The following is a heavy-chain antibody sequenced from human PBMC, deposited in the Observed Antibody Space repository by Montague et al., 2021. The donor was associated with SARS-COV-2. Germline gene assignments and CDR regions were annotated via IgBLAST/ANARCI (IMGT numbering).Heavy chain of an antibody. J-gene: IGHJ4*02. D-gene: IGHD3-22*01. Sequence: SLRLSCAASGFTFSSYWMYWVRQAPGKGLVWVSHISSDGIRRRYADSVKGRFTISRDNAKNTLYLQMNSLRAEDTAVYYCARDGEIVAVGYYFDSWGQGTLVTASS. CDR3: ARDGEIVAVGYYFDS. CDR2: ISSDGIRR. CDR1: GFTFSSYW. V-gene: IGHV3-74*01.